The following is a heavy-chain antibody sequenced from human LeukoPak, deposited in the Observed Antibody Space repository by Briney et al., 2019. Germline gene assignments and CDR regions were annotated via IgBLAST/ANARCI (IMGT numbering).Heavy chain of an antibody. Sequence: SETLSLTCDVSVGSIRGYYWSWIRQSPEKGLEWIGYIYSSGSTNYNPSLKSRVTMSVDTSKNQLSLKVSSVTAADTAVHYCARVFDSGSQAYFYYMDVWGKGTTVIISS. CDR2: IYSSGST. V-gene: IGHV4-59*01. CDR3: ARVFDSGSQAYFYYMDV. CDR1: VGSIRGYY. J-gene: IGHJ6*03. D-gene: IGHD3-10*01.